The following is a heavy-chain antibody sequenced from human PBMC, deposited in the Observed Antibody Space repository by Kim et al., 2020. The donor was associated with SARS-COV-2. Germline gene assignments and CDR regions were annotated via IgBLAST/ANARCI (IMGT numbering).Heavy chain of an antibody. V-gene: IGHV1-2*06. CDR2: INPNSGGT. Sequence: ASVKVSCKASGYTFTGYYMHWVRQAPGQGLEWMGRINPNSGGTNYAQKFQGRVTMTRDTSISTAYMELSRLRSDDTAVYYCARDIERWGTVVVITTDYYYYGMDVWGQGTTVTVSS. J-gene: IGHJ6*02. CDR3: ARDIERWGTVVVITTDYYYYGMDV. D-gene: IGHD3-22*01. CDR1: GYTFTGYY.